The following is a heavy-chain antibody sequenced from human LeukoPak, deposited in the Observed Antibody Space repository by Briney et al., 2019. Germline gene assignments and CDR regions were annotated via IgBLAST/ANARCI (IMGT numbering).Heavy chain of an antibody. CDR3: AKDLLSGTTVIDY. D-gene: IGHD1-7*01. Sequence: PGGSLGLSCAASGFTFSSYAIGWVRRAPGRGRGWVSAISGSGGSTYYADSVKGRFTISRDNSKNTLYLQMNSLRAEDTAVYYCAKDLLSGTTVIDYWGQGTLVTVSS. V-gene: IGHV3-23*01. CDR1: GFTFSSYA. J-gene: IGHJ4*02. CDR2: ISGSGGST.